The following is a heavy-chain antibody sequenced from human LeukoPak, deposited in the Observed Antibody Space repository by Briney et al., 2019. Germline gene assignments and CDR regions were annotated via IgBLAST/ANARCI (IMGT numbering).Heavy chain of an antibody. J-gene: IGHJ4*02. D-gene: IGHD4-17*01. CDR1: GFTFSSYS. CDR2: ISSSSSYI. Sequence: TGGSLRLSCAASGFTFSSYSMNWVRQAPGKGLEWVSSISSSSSYIYYADSVKGRFTISGDNAKNSLYLQMNSLRAEDTAVYYCARKVMFHDYGDSSGDYWGQGTLVTVSS. CDR3: ARKVMFHDYGDSSGDY. V-gene: IGHV3-21*01.